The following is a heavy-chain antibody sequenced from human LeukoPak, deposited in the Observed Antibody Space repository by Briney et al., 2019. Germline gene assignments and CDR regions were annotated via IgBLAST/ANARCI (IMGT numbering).Heavy chain of an antibody. CDR3: ARVYRWTPPNDAFDI. J-gene: IGHJ3*02. CDR1: GYTFTGYY. D-gene: IGHD3-16*02. V-gene: IGHV1-2*02. CDR2: INGNSGGT. Sequence: ASVKVSCKASGYTFTGYYMHWVRQAPGQGLEWMGCINGNSGGTDYAQKFQGRVTMTRDTSISTVYMELTRLRPDDTAVYYCARVYRWTPPNDAFDIWGQGTMVTVSS.